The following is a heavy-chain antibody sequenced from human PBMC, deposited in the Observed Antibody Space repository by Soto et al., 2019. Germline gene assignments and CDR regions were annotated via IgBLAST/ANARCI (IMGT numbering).Heavy chain of an antibody. D-gene: IGHD1-7*01. CDR1: GFTFTRYS. Sequence: EVQLVESGGGLVKPGGSLRLSCAASGFTFTRYSMNWVRQAPGKGLEWVSSISSTTNDIYYGDSMKGRFTISRDNAKNSLYLEMNSLRAEDTAVYYCARESEELTSNFDYWGQGTLVTVSS. CDR2: ISSTTNDI. J-gene: IGHJ4*02. V-gene: IGHV3-21*06. CDR3: ARESEELTSNFDY.